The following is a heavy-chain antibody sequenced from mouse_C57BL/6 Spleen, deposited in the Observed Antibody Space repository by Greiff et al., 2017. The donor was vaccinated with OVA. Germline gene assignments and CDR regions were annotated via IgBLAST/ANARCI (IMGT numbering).Heavy chain of an antibody. J-gene: IGHJ2*01. CDR1: GYTFTSYW. V-gene: IGHV1-72*01. D-gene: IGHD2-3*01. CDR2: IDPNSGGT. CDR3: ARGWLLRPGYFDY. Sequence: VQLQQPGAELVKPGASVKLSCKASGYTFTSYWMHWVKQRPGRGLEWIGRIDPNSGGTKYNEKFKSKATLTVDKPSSTAYMQLSSLTSEDSAVDYCARGWLLRPGYFDYWGQGTTLTVSS.